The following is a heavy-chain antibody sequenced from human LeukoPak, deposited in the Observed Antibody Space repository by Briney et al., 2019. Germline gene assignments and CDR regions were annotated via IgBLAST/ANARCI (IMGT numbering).Heavy chain of an antibody. CDR1: GYTFTTSA. CDR2: ISGYNGNT. CDR3: ARNSYSDAGWFDT. Sequence: GASVTVSCTASGYTFTTSAITWVRQAPGQGLEWMGWISGYNGNTNYAQKFQGRVTMITDTSTSTAYMELRSLRSDDTAVYYCARNSYSDAGWFDTWGQGTLVTVSS. D-gene: IGHD4-17*01. J-gene: IGHJ5*02. V-gene: IGHV1-18*01.